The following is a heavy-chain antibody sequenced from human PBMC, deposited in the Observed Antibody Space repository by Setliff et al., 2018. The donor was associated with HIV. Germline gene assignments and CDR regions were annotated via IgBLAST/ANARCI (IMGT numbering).Heavy chain of an antibody. CDR2: MNPNSGNT. CDR3: ARARRDSYDRGRRNHYYIDV. Sequence: ASVKVSCKASGYTFGSYDINWVRQATGQGLEWMGWMNPNSGNTGCAQKFQGGVTMTRDTSISTAYMELNNLKFEDTAVYYCARARRDSYDRGRRNHYYIDVWGKGTTVTVSS. V-gene: IGHV1-8*02. CDR1: GYTFGSYD. J-gene: IGHJ6*03. D-gene: IGHD3-22*01.